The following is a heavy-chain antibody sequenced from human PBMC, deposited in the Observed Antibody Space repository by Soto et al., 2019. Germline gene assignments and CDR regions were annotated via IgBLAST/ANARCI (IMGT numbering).Heavy chain of an antibody. CDR3: ARHGSGWSVAHY. V-gene: IGHV5-51*01. CDR2: IYPGDSDT. D-gene: IGHD6-19*01. Sequence: PGEFLKISCKASGYSFTSYWIGWVRQTPGKGLEWMEIIYPGDSDTRYSPSFQGQVTISADKSITTAYLQLSSLRASDSAMYYCARHGSGWSVAHYWGQGTLVTVSS. CDR1: GYSFTSYW. J-gene: IGHJ4*02.